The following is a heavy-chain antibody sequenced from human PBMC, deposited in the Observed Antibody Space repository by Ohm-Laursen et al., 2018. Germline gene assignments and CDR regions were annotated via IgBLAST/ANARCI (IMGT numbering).Heavy chain of an antibody. V-gene: IGHV3-9*01. D-gene: IGHD3-22*01. CDR2: ISWNSGSI. J-gene: IGHJ4*02. CDR3: AKDIASYDSSGYLNY. Sequence: SLRLSCAASGFTFDGYAMHWVRHAPGKGLEWVSGISWNSGSIGYADSVKGRFTISRDNAKNSLYLQMNSLRAEDTALYYCAKDIASYDSSGYLNYWGQGTLVTVSS. CDR1: GFTFDGYA.